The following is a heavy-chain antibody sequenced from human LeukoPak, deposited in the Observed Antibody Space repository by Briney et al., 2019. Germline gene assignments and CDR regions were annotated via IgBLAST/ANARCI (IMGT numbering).Heavy chain of an antibody. CDR3: ARDSYYDFWSGYSPYWYFDL. CDR2: IYYSGST. Sequence: SETLSPTCTVSGGSISSYYWSWIRQPPGKGLEWIGYIYYSGSTNYNPSLKSRVTISVDTSKNQFSLKLSSVTAADTAVYYCARDSYYDFWSGYSPYWYFDLWGRGTLVTVSS. V-gene: IGHV4-59*01. D-gene: IGHD3-3*01. CDR1: GGSISSYY. J-gene: IGHJ2*01.